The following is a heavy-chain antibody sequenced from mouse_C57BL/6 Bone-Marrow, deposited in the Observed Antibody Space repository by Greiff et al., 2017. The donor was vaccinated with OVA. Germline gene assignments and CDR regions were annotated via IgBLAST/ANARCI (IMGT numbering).Heavy chain of an antibody. D-gene: IGHD5-1*01. J-gene: IGHJ1*01. Sequence: VQLQQSGPDLVKPSQSLSLTCTVTGYSITSGYNWHWIRQFPGNKLEWMGYIQYSGSINYNPSLKSRISITRDPTKNHFFLQLNSLTTEDTATYYCARRGSVVPHRYFDVWGAGTTVTVSS. CDR2: IQYSGSI. CDR1: GYSITSGYN. CDR3: ARRGSVVPHRYFDV. V-gene: IGHV3-1*02.